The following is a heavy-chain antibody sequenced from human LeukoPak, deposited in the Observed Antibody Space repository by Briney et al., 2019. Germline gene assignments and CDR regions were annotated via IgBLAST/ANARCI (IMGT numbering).Heavy chain of an antibody. Sequence: GGSLRLSCAASGFTFSNYAMSWVRQAPGKGQEWVAAISKTGESTWYPDSVQGRLTIPRDKSKNILFLQVNGLSAGDTALYYFPRERDFPRDQLDHWGQGTLVTVSS. CDR2: ISKTGEST. J-gene: IGHJ5*02. CDR1: GFTFSNYA. CDR3: PRERDFPRDQLDH. V-gene: IGHV3-23*01.